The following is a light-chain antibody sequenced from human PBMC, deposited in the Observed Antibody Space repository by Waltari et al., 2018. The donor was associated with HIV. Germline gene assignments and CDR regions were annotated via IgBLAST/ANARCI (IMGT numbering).Light chain of an antibody. Sequence: DVVMTQSPDSLTVSVGERSTLNCKSSQSLLYGSNNKNYLAWYKQRPGNRPKLLISWASTRQSGVPDRFSGSGSGTDFSLTISSLQAEDVAVYYCQQYYLVPYTFGQGTKLEIK. V-gene: IGKV4-1*01. CDR3: QQYYLVPYT. CDR2: WAS. CDR1: QSLLYGSNNKNY. J-gene: IGKJ2*01.